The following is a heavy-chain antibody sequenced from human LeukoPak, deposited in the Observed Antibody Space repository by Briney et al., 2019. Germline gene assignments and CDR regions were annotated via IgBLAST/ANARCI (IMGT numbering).Heavy chain of an antibody. Sequence: QSGGSLRLSCAASGFTFSSYAMHWVRQAPGKGLEWVAVISFDGNSKYYADSVKGRFTISRDNSKNTLYLQMNSLRAEDTAMYYCARDHNSDYWGQGALVTVSS. CDR3: ARDHNSDY. CDR2: ISFDGNSK. V-gene: IGHV3-30*04. CDR1: GFTFSSYA. D-gene: IGHD2/OR15-2a*01. J-gene: IGHJ4*02.